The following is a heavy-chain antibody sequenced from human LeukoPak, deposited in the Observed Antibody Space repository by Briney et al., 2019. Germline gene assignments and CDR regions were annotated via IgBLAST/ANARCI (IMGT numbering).Heavy chain of an antibody. CDR3: ARVNRYYYYYGMDV. Sequence: SQTLSLTCTVSGGSISSGDYYWSWIRQPPGKGLEWIGYIYYSGSTYYNPSLKSRVTISVDTSKNQFSLKLNSVTAADTAVYYCARVNRYYYYYGMDVWGLGTTVTVSS. J-gene: IGHJ6*02. D-gene: IGHD1-14*01. CDR1: GGSISSGDYY. CDR2: IYYSGST. V-gene: IGHV4-30-4*01.